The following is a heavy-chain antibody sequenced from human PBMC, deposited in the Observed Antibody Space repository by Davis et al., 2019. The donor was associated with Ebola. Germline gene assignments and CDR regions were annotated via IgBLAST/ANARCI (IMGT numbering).Heavy chain of an antibody. CDR2: INPNSGGT. CDR3: TTPGGQDSGYDVFDI. D-gene: IGHD5-12*01. V-gene: IGHV1-2*06. CDR1: GYTFTNYY. Sequence: AASVKVSCKASGYTFTNYYMHWVRQAPGQGLEWMGRINPNSGGTNYAQKFQGRVTMTRDTSISTAYMELSRLRSEDTALYYCTTPGGQDSGYDVFDIWGQGTMVTVSS. J-gene: IGHJ3*02.